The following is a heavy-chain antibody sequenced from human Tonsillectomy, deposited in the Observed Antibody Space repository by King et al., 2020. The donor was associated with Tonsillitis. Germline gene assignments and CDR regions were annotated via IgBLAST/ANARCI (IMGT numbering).Heavy chain of an antibody. CDR3: AKNSDGDVGGYYYGMDV. J-gene: IGHJ6*02. CDR2: ISYDGSNK. D-gene: IGHD4-17*01. Sequence: VQLVESGGGVVQPGRSLRLSCAASGFTFSSYGMHWVRQAPGKGLEWVAVISYDGSNKYYADSVEGRFTISIDNSKHTLYLQMNSLRAEDTAVYYCAKNSDGDVGGYYYGMDVWGQGTTVTVSS. CDR1: GFTFSSYG. V-gene: IGHV3-30*18.